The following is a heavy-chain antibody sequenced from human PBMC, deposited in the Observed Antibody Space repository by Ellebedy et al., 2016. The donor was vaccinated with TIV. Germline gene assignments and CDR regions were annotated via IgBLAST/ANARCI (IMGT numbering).Heavy chain of an antibody. CDR2: ISSDGSYT. Sequence: PGGSLRLSCTASGFTFSSHWMHWVRQAPGKGLVWVSRISSDGSYTSYADSVKGRFNISRDNAKNTLYLQMNSLRAEDTAVYYCARDIPQRPNPARFDPWGQGTLVTVSS. CDR3: ARDIPQRPNPARFDP. J-gene: IGHJ5*02. D-gene: IGHD1-1*01. V-gene: IGHV3-74*01. CDR1: GFTFSSHW.